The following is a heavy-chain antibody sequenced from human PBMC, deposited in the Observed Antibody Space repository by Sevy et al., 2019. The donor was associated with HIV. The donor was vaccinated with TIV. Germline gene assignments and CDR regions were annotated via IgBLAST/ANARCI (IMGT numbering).Heavy chain of an antibody. CDR1: GFTFSDHY. J-gene: IGHJ4*02. V-gene: IGHV3-72*01. CDR2: TRNKPDGYTT. CDR3: ATHAGIAAAGRVFDY. Sequence: GGSLRLSCVASGFTFSDHYMEWVRQAPGKGLEWVGRTRNKPDGYTTEYAASVKGRFTISRDESNNSLYVQMNSLKAEDTAVYYCATHAGIAAAGRVFDYWGQGTLATVSS. D-gene: IGHD6-13*01.